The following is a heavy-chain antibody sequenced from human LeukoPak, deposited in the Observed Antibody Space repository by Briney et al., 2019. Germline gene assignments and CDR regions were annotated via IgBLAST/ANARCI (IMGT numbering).Heavy chain of an antibody. D-gene: IGHD6-13*01. CDR2: IGGSGGTSGDST. J-gene: IGHJ4*02. V-gene: IGHV3-23*01. CDR3: AKHRSGIAASGSNY. CDR1: GFTFSSYA. Sequence: PGGSLRLSCAASGFTFSSYAMSWVRQAPGKGLEWVSVSVIGGSGGTSGDSTYYADSVKGRFTISRDDSNNTLYLQMNNLRVEDTVVYYCAKHRSGIAASGSNYWGQGTLVSVSS.